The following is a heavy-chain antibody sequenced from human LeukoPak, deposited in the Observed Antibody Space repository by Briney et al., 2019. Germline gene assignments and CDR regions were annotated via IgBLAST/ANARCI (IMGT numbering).Heavy chain of an antibody. V-gene: IGHV3-48*01. Sequence: PGGSLRLSCTASGFTFSAYDMNWVRQAPGKGLEWISHITNGDSTIYYADSVKGRFTIPRDNAKNSVYLQMNTLGAEDTAVYYCARAFDYWGQGTLVTVSS. J-gene: IGHJ4*02. CDR1: GFTFSAYD. CDR2: ITNGDSTI. CDR3: ARAFDY.